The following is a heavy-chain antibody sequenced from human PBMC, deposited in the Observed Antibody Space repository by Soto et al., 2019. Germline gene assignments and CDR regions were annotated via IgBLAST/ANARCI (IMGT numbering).Heavy chain of an antibody. V-gene: IGHV3-49*04. Sequence: LRLSCTASGFTFGDYAMSWVRQAPGKGLEWVGFIRSKAYGGTTEYAASVKGRFTISRDDSKSIAYLQMNSLKTEDTAVYYCTRSGVYSYGPPQPDYWGQGTLVTVSS. CDR2: IRSKAYGGTT. CDR3: TRSGVYSYGPPQPDY. D-gene: IGHD5-18*01. CDR1: GFTFGDYA. J-gene: IGHJ4*02.